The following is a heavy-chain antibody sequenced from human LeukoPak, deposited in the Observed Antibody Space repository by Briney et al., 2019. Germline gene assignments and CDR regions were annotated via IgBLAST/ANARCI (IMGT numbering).Heavy chain of an antibody. CDR2: IYYSGST. CDR1: GGSIIDNY. V-gene: IGHV4-59*01. CDR3: ARLLDYDSSGYPDTFDL. Sequence: PSETLSLTCTVSGGSIIDNYWTWIRQPPGKGLEWIGYIYYSGSTNYNPSLKSRVTISLVTSRNHFSLELSSLTAADTAVYYCARLLDYDSSGYPDTFDLWGQGTMVTVSS. J-gene: IGHJ3*01. D-gene: IGHD3-22*01.